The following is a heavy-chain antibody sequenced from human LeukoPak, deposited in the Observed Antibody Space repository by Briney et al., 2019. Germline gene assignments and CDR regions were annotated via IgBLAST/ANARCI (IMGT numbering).Heavy chain of an antibody. CDR1: GFTFSSYA. J-gene: IGHJ6*03. CDR2: ISGSGGST. Sequence: VGSLRLSCAASGFTFSSYAMSWVRQAPGKGLEWVSAISGSGGSTYYADSVKGRFTISRDNSKNTLYLQMNSLRAEDTAVYYCAKAWDYYYYYMDVWGKGTTVTVSS. V-gene: IGHV3-23*01. CDR3: AKAWDYYYYYMDV. D-gene: IGHD1-26*01.